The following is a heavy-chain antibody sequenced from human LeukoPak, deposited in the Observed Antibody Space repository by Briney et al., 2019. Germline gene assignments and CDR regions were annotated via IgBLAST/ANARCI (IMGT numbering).Heavy chain of an antibody. D-gene: IGHD3-3*01. V-gene: IGHV3-21*04. Sequence: GGSLRLSCAASGFTFSSYSMNWVRQAPGKGLEWVSSISSSSSYIYYADSVKGRFTISRDNAKNSLYLQMNSLRAEDTAVYYCAKAEYYDFWSGYVEPFDYWGQGTLVTVSS. CDR2: ISSSSSYI. J-gene: IGHJ4*02. CDR3: AKAEYYDFWSGYVEPFDY. CDR1: GFTFSSYS.